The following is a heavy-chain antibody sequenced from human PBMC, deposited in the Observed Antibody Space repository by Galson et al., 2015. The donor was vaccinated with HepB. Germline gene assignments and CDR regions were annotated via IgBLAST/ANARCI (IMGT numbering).Heavy chain of an antibody. V-gene: IGHV1-46*03. CDR2: INPSGGST. J-gene: IGHJ1*01. Sequence: SVKVSCKASGYTFTSYRVHWVRQAPGQGLEWMGIINPSGGSTFYAQKFQGRVTVTRDTSTNTVYMDLRSLRSEDTAVYYCARELAAGYFQHWGQGTLVTVSS. CDR3: ARELAAGYFQH. D-gene: IGHD6-13*01. CDR1: GYTFTSYR.